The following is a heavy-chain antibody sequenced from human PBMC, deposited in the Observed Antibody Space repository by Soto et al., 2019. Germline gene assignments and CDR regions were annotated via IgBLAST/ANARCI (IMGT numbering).Heavy chain of an antibody. J-gene: IGHJ4*02. Sequence: QVQMVQSGAEVKKPGSSARVSCKVSGGTFSRHSISWVRQAPGQGLEWMGGIIPIFDATQYAQKFQGRLTITADESTTTVHMDLSGLRPEVTAIYYCARDLTSVRGSWGKGTLVTVS. CDR1: GGTFSRHS. CDR3: ARDLTSVRGS. CDR2: IIPIFDAT. D-gene: IGHD3-10*01. V-gene: IGHV1-69*01.